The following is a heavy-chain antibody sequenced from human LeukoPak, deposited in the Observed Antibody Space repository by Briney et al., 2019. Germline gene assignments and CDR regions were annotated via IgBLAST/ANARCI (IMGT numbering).Heavy chain of an antibody. D-gene: IGHD3-16*01. CDR2: ISPSGST. V-gene: IGHV4-61*02. CDR1: GDSISSGSYY. Sequence: PSQTLSLTCTVSGDSISSGSYYWSWTRQPAGKGLEWVGRISPSGSTNYNPSLKGRVTISVDTSKNQFSLKLSSVTAADTAVYYCARRGGGWGRWGQGTLVTVSS. J-gene: IGHJ4*02. CDR3: ARRGGGWGR.